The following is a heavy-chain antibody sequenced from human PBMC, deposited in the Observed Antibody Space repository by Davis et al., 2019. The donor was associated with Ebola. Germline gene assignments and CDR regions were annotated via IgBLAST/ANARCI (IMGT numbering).Heavy chain of an antibody. CDR3: ARIVGDFWTGYQYYYYRYYMDV. CDR1: GFTFSSYS. Sequence: GESLKISCAASGFTFSSYSMNWVRQAPGKGLEWVSSISSSSSYIYYADSVKGRFTISRDNAKNSLYLQMNSLRAEDTAVYYCARIVGDFWTGYQYYYYRYYMDVWGKGTTVTVSS. CDR2: ISSSSSYI. V-gene: IGHV3-21*01. D-gene: IGHD3/OR15-3a*01. J-gene: IGHJ6*03.